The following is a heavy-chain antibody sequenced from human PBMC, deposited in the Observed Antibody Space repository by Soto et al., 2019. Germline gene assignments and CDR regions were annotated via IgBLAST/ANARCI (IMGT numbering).Heavy chain of an antibody. CDR1: GFTFSNYG. D-gene: IGHD1-26*01. CDR3: ARDAGARVYYYGVAV. Sequence: QVQVVESGGGVVQPGGSLTLSCAASGFTFSNYGMHWVRQAPGKGLEWVAVIWFDGSNKYYVDSVKGRFTISRDNSKNTLYEQRNALGAQDTAVYYCARDAGARVYYYGVAVWGHGTTVTVSS. J-gene: IGHJ6*02. V-gene: IGHV3-33*01. CDR2: IWFDGSNK.